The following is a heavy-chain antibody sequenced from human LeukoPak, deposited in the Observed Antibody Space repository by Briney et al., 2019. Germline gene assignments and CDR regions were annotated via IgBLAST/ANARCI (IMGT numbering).Heavy chain of an antibody. D-gene: IGHD5-12*01. V-gene: IGHV4-30-4*01. CDR2: INYSGIT. J-gene: IGHJ3*01. Sequence: SQTLSLTCSVSGGSVGSADYYWSWIRQSPGKGLDWIGYINYSGITYYNPSLKSRVTISVDTSKNQFSLKLSSVTAADTAVYYCARDYRFDSGYDLLDAFDVWGQGIMVTVSS. CDR1: GGSVGSADYY. CDR3: ARDYRFDSGYDLLDAFDV.